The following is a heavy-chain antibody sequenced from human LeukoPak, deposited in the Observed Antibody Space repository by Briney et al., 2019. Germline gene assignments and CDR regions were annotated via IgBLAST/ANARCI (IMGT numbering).Heavy chain of an antibody. Sequence: PSWTLSLTCAVCGGSISSGGYSWSWIRQPPGKGLEWIGYIYHSGSTYYNPSLKSRVTISVDRSKNQFSLNLSSVTAADTAVYYCARNTYYYGSGSYYLDYWGQGTLVTVSS. V-gene: IGHV4-30-2*01. CDR2: IYHSGST. CDR3: ARNTYYYGSGSYYLDY. J-gene: IGHJ4*02. D-gene: IGHD3-10*01. CDR1: GGSISSGGYS.